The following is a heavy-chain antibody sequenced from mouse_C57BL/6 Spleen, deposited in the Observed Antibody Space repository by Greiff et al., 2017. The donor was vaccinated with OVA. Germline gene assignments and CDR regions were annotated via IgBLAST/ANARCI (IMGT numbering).Heavy chain of an antibody. Sequence: QVQLQQPGAELVKPGASVKLSCKASGYTFTDYYINWVKQRPGQGLEWIGWIFPGSGSTYYNEKFKGKATLTVDKSSSTAYMLLSSLTSEDSAVYFCARESGYDGLFAYWGQGTLVTVSA. V-gene: IGHV1-75*01. CDR3: ARESGYDGLFAY. CDR2: IFPGSGST. CDR1: GYTFTDYY. J-gene: IGHJ3*01. D-gene: IGHD2-3*01.